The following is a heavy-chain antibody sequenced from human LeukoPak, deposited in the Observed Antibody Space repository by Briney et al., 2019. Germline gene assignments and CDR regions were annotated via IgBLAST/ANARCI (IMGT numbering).Heavy chain of an antibody. Sequence: GGSLRLSCAASGFIFSNFAMHWVRQAPGKGLEWVALISYDGSHIYYADSMKGRFTISRDNSRNVLYLQMTSLRGDDSAVYYCAREEQELVRDYYYYMDVWGKGTTVTVSS. CDR1: GFIFSNFA. CDR2: ISYDGSHI. J-gene: IGHJ6*03. V-gene: IGHV3-30*01. CDR3: AREEQELVRDYYYYMDV. D-gene: IGHD6-13*01.